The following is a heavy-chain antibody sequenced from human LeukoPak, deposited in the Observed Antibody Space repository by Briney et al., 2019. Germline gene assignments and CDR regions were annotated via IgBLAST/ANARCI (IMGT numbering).Heavy chain of an antibody. CDR1: GYTFTSYY. D-gene: IGHD4-23*01. Sequence: GASVKVSCKASGYTFTSYYMHWVRQAPGQGLECMGIINPSGGSTSYAQKFQGRVTMTRDTSTSTVYMELSSLRSEDTAVYYCARATVVTLFDYWGQGTLVTVSS. J-gene: IGHJ4*02. V-gene: IGHV1-46*01. CDR2: INPSGGST. CDR3: ARATVVTLFDY.